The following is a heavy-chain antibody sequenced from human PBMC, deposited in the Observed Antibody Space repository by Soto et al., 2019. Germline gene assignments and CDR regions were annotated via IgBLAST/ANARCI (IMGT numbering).Heavy chain of an antibody. CDR3: ARIRNYYDSSGYYHDHGLDY. J-gene: IGHJ4*02. Sequence: PSETLSLTCTVSGGSISSRGYYWGWIRQPPGKGLEWIGTIYYSGSTYYNPSLKSRVTISVDTSKNQFSLKLSSVTAADTAVYYCARIRNYYDSSGYYHDHGLDYWGQGVLVTVSS. D-gene: IGHD3-22*01. V-gene: IGHV4-39*01. CDR1: GGSISSRGYY. CDR2: IYYSGST.